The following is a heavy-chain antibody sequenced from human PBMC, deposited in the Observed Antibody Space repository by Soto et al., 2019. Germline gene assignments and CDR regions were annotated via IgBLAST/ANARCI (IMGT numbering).Heavy chain of an antibody. J-gene: IGHJ3*02. CDR3: TTDLRWEAVAGPLSLDAFDI. CDR2: IKSKTDGGTT. Sequence: GGSLRLSCAASGFTFSNAWMSWVRQAPGKGLEWVGRIKSKTDGGTTDYAAPVKGRFTISRDDSKNTLYLQMNSLKTEDTAVYYCTTDLRWEAVAGPLSLDAFDIWGQGTMVTVSS. D-gene: IGHD6-19*01. CDR1: GFTFSNAW. V-gene: IGHV3-15*01.